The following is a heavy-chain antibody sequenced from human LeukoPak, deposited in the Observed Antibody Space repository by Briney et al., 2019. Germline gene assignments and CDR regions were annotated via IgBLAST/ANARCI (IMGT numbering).Heavy chain of an antibody. V-gene: IGHV3-21*01. D-gene: IGHD5-12*01. J-gene: IGHJ4*02. CDR2: ISSSSSYI. Sequence: GGSLRLSCAASGCTFSSYSMNWVRQAPGKGLEWVSSISSSSSYIYYADSVKGRFTISRDNAKNSLYLQMNSLRAEDTAVYYCASHSGYDIQKRDYWGQGTLVTVSS. CDR1: GCTFSSYS. CDR3: ASHSGYDIQKRDY.